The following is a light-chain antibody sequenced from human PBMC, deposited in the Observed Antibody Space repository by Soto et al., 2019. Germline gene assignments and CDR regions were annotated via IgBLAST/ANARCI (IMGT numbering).Light chain of an antibody. V-gene: IGKV3-20*01. J-gene: IGKJ5*01. Sequence: EIVLTQSPGTLSLSPGGRAALSCRASQSISADYLVWYQQKPGQAPRLLIYGGSSRATGIPDRFSGSGSGTDFTLTISSLQPEDFATYYCLQHTNFPLTFGQGTRLEAK. CDR2: GGS. CDR3: LQHTNFPLT. CDR1: QSISADY.